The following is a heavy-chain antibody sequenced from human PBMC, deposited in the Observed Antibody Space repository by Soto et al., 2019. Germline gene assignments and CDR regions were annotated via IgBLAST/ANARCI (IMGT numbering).Heavy chain of an antibody. V-gene: IGHV1-3*01. CDR2: INAGNGNT. Sequence: ASVKVSCKASGYTFTSYAIQWVRQAPGQRLEWMGWINAGNGNTKYSQKFQGRVTITRDTSASTAYMELSSLRSEDTAVYYCAATYYDFWSGYWPQAYYYYYGMDVWGQGTTVTVSS. CDR1: GYTFTSYA. J-gene: IGHJ6*02. CDR3: AATYYDFWSGYWPQAYYYYYGMDV. D-gene: IGHD3-3*01.